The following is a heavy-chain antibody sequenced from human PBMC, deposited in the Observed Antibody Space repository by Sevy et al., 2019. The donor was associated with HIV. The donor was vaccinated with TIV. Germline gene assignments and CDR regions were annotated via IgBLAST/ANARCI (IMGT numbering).Heavy chain of an antibody. Sequence: KQSQTLSLTCTVSGGSVNSGDYYWSWIRQPPGKGLEWLGYIYYSGSSNYNPSLKSRVTISLDTSKNQFSLKMSSVTTADTAVYYCARDDPVMNAFDIWGQGTMVTVSS. V-gene: IGHV4-61*08. J-gene: IGHJ3*02. CDR1: GGSVNSGDYY. D-gene: IGHD3-16*01. CDR3: ARDDPVMNAFDI. CDR2: IYYSGSS.